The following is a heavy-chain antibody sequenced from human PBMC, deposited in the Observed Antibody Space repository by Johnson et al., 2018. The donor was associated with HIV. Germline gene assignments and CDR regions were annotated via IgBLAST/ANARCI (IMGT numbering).Heavy chain of an antibody. J-gene: IGHJ3*02. CDR3: ASPRAVAGGGAFDI. D-gene: IGHD6-19*01. Sequence: QVQLVESGGGVVQPGRSLRVSSTASGFTFSSYAMHWVRQAPGKGLEWVAVISYDGSNKYYADSVKGRFTISRDNSKNTLYLQMNSLRAEDTAVYYCASPRAVAGGGAFDIWGQGTMVTVSS. V-gene: IGHV3-30*04. CDR2: ISYDGSNK. CDR1: GFTFSSYA.